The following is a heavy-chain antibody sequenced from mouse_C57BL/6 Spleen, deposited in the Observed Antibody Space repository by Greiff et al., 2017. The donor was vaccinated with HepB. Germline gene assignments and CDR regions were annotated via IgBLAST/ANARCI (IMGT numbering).Heavy chain of an antibody. Sequence: QVQLKQSGAELAKPGASVKLSCKASGYTFTSYWMHWVKQRPGQGLEWIGYINPSSGYTKYNQKFKDKATLTADKSSSTAYMQLSSLTYEDSAVYYCAFYDYEYWYFDVWGTGTTVTVSS. V-gene: IGHV1-7*01. CDR2: INPSSGYT. D-gene: IGHD2-4*01. CDR3: AFYDYEYWYFDV. CDR1: GYTFTSYW. J-gene: IGHJ1*03.